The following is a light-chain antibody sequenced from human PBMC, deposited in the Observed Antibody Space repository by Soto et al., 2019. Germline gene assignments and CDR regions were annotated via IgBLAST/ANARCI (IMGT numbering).Light chain of an antibody. CDR3: SSYTSSTTYG. V-gene: IGLV2-14*01. Sequence: QSALTQPASVSGSPGQSITISCTGTSSDVGGYNYVSWHQQHPGKAPKLMIYDVSNRPSGVSNRFSGSKSGNTASLTISGLQDEDEADYYCSSYTSSTTYGFGTGTKVTVL. J-gene: IGLJ1*01. CDR2: DVS. CDR1: SSDVGGYNY.